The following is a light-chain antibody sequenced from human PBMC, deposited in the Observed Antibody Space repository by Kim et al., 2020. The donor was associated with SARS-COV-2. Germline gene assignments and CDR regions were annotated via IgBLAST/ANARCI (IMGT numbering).Light chain of an antibody. J-gene: IGKJ3*01. CDR3: HQYYIVPSFT. V-gene: IGKV4-1*01. CDR1: QSILYSANNKNY. CDR2: WAS. Sequence: DIVMTQSPDSLAVSLGERATINCKSSQSILYSANNKNYLAWYQQKPGQPPKLLIYWASIRQSGVPDRFSGSGSGTDFTLTINNLQAEDVAVYYCHQYYIVPSFTFGPGTKVDIK.